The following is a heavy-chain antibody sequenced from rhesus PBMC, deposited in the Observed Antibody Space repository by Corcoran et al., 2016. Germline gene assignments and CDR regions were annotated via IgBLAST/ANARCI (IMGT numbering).Heavy chain of an antibody. CDR3: ARSVNTAFDY. CDR2: IYGSRGST. Sequence: QVQLQESGPGVVRPSETLSLTCAVSGGSVSSGYDWSWIRQPPGKGLEWIGHIYGSRGSTNSNPSLKNRVTSSKDASKKQFSLRLRSVTAADTAVYYCARSVNTAFDYWGQGVLVTVSS. D-gene: IGHD2-21*01. CDR1: GGSVSSGYD. J-gene: IGHJ4*01. V-gene: IGHV4-76*01.